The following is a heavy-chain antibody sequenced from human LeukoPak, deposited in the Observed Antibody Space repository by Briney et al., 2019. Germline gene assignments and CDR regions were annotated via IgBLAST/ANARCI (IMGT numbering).Heavy chain of an antibody. D-gene: IGHD6-6*01. Sequence: ASVKVSCKASGYTFTGYYMHWVRQAPGQGLEWMGWINPNSGGTNYAQKFQGRVTMTRDTSISTAYMELSRLRSDDTAVYYCARQSGFSSSTNFQHWGQGTLVTVSS. CDR3: ARQSGFSSSTNFQH. CDR1: GYTFTGYY. J-gene: IGHJ1*01. V-gene: IGHV1-2*02. CDR2: INPNSGGT.